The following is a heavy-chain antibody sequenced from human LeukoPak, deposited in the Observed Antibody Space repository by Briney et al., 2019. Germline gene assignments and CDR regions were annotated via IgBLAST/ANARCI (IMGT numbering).Heavy chain of an antibody. V-gene: IGHV1-46*01. CDR2: IIPSVGST. CDR3: ARDLVVVPAAPRGNWFDP. Sequence: ASLKASCKASGYTFTSYYMHWVRQLPGQGLEWMGIIIPSVGSTSYAQKCQARVTMTRDISTSTVYRELSSLMSKGRGCYYGARDLVVVPAAPRGNWFDPWGQGTLVT. CDR1: GYTFTSYY. J-gene: IGHJ5*02. D-gene: IGHD2-2*01.